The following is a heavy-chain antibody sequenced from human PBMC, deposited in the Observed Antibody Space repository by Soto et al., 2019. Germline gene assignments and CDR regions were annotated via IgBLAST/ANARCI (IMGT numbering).Heavy chain of an antibody. CDR1: GGSISSYTSY. J-gene: IGHJ3*02. V-gene: IGHV4-39*01. D-gene: IGHD2-15*01. CDR2: IYYSGST. CDR3: ARNCSGGSCYKEAFDI. Sequence: SETLSLTCTVSGGSISSYTSYWGWIRQPPGKGLEWIGTIYYSGSTYYNPSLKSRVTISVDTSKNQFSLKLRSVTAADTAVYYCARNCSGGSCYKEAFDIWGQGTMVT.